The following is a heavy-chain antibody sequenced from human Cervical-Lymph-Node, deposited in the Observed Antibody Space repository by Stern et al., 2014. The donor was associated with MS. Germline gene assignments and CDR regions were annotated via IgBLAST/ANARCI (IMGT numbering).Heavy chain of an antibody. CDR3: AKICSSTTSNGVDY. Sequence: VQLVESGGGVVQPGRSLRLSCAASGFNFSTYGMHWVHQAPGKGVEWVAIMSNDGSKKYYAASVKGRFTISRDNPKNTLYLQMNTLRPEDTAVYYCAKICSSTTSNGVDYWGQGTLVIVSS. V-gene: IGHV3-30*18. CDR2: MSNDGSKK. J-gene: IGHJ4*02. CDR1: GFNFSTYG. D-gene: IGHD2-2*01.